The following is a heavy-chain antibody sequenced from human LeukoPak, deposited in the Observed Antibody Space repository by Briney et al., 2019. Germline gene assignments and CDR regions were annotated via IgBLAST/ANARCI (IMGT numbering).Heavy chain of an antibody. CDR3: ARDLHCSGGSCYSGLHY. J-gene: IGHJ4*02. Sequence: ASVKVSCKASGYTFTSYAMHWVRQAPGQRLEWMGWINAGNGNTKYSQEFQGRVTITRDTSASTAYMELSSLRSEDTAVYYCARDLHCSGGSCYSGLHYWGQGTLVTVSS. CDR1: GYTFTSYA. D-gene: IGHD2-15*01. CDR2: INAGNGNT. V-gene: IGHV1-3*03.